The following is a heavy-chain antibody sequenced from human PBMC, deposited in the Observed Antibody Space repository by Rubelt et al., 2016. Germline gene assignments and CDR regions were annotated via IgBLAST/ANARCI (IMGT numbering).Heavy chain of an antibody. CDR2: ISAYNGNT. D-gene: IGHD1-7*01. V-gene: IGHV1-18*01. J-gene: IGHJ3*02. Sequence: VRQAPGQGLEWMGWISAYNGNTNYAQKLQGRVTMTTDTSTSTAYMELRSLRPDDTAVYYCAAHQGTSDAFDIWGQGTMVTVSS. CDR3: AAHQGTSDAFDI.